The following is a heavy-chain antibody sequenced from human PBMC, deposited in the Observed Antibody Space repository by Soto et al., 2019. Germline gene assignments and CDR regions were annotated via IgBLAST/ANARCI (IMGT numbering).Heavy chain of an antibody. J-gene: IGHJ4*02. D-gene: IGHD3-22*01. Sequence: GGSLRLSCAASGFTFSSYDMHWARQVTGKGLEWVSGIGTAGDTYYPGSVKGRFTISRDNSKKTLYLQMNSLRPEDTALYYCAKDEYYYSRSGYYIFDSWGQGTLVTVSS. CDR3: AKDEYYYSRSGYYIFDS. CDR1: GFTFSSYD. V-gene: IGHV3-13*01. CDR2: IGTAGDT.